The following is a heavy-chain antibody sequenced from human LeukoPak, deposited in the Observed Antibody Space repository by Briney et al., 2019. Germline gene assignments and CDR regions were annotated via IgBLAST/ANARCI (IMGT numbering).Heavy chain of an antibody. CDR1: GFTFRSYE. CDR3: VKVAKYYYGSETYYFFEH. CDR2: ISSSGSTI. J-gene: IGHJ4*02. V-gene: IGHV3-48*03. Sequence: PGGSLRLSCAASGFTFRSYEMNWVRQAPGKGLEWVSYISSSGSTIYYADSVKGRFTISRDNAKNSLDLQMNSLRVEDTGIYYCVKVAKYYYGSETYYFFEHWGQGTPVTASS. D-gene: IGHD3-10*01.